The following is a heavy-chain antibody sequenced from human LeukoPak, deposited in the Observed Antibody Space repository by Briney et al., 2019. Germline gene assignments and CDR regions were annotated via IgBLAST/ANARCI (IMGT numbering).Heavy chain of an antibody. V-gene: IGHV3-11*01. D-gene: IGHD6-13*01. J-gene: IGHJ4*02. Sequence: MIWLRQAPGKGLEAISYISHNGETKYYADSVKGRLSISRDNAKSSLYLQMNSLRVEDTAVYYCAWDRHGYFDYWGQGTLVTVSS. CDR2: ISHNGETK. CDR3: AWDRHGYFDY.